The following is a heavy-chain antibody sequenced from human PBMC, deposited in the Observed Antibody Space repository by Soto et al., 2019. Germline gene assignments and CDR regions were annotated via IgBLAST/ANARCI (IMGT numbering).Heavy chain of an antibody. D-gene: IGHD2-15*01. CDR2: ISTTSFTI. CDR1: GVSFSTYN. V-gene: IGHV3-48*02. CDR3: ARDRCYDGTCYSASDS. Sequence: XGSLRLSCAASGVSFSTYNMDWVRQAPGKGPEWIAYISTTSFTIYYADSVKGRFTISRDNDRNSLYLEMNSLRDEDTAVYYCARDRCYDGTCYSASDSWGQGTLVTVS. J-gene: IGHJ5*01.